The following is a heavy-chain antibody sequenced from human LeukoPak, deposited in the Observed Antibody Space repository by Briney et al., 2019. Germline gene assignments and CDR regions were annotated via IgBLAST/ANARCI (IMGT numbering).Heavy chain of an antibody. V-gene: IGHV3-66*01. CDR3: ARDNSVRDEAWWFNP. D-gene: IGHD5-24*01. CDR2: IYSAGRT. CDR1: GFTISANF. Sequence: PGGSLRLSCAASGFTISANFMSWVRQAPGKGLEWVSVIYSAGRTDYADSVKGRFTISRDNSKNTLYLQMSGLRADDTAVYYCARDNSVRDEAWWFNPWGQGTLVTVSS. J-gene: IGHJ5*02.